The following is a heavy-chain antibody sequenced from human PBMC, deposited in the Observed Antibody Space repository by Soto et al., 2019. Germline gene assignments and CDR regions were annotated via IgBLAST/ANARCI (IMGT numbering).Heavy chain of an antibody. CDR1: GGSISSYY. CDR3: AREGYDYYYYGMDV. D-gene: IGHD2-2*01. V-gene: IGHV4-4*07. CDR2: IYTSGST. J-gene: IGHJ6*02. Sequence: QVQLQESGPGLVKPSETLSLTCTVSGGSISSYYWSWIRQPAGKGLEWIGRIYTSGSTNYNPSLKCRVTMSVDTSKNQVSLKLSSVTAADTAVYYCAREGYDYYYYGMDVWGQGTTVTVSS.